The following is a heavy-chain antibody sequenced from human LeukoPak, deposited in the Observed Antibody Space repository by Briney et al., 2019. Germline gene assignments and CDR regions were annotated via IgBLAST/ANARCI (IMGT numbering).Heavy chain of an antibody. CDR2: ISYDGSNK. CDR1: GFTFSSYG. CDR3: ARDYDFDWLFTIGGYFDY. J-gene: IGHJ4*02. Sequence: QPGGSLRLSCAASGFTFSSYGMHWVRQAPGKGLEWVAVISYDGSNKYYADSVKGRFTISRDNSKNTLYLQMNSLRAEDTAVYYCARDYDFDWLFTIGGYFDYWGQGTLVTVSS. D-gene: IGHD3-9*01. V-gene: IGHV3-30*19.